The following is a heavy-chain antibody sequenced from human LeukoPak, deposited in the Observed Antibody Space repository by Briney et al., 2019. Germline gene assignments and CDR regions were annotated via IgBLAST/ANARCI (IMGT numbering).Heavy chain of an antibody. J-gene: IGHJ4*02. D-gene: IGHD1-26*01. V-gene: IGHV4-39*07. CDR3: ARGVGARGKLFDY. Sequence: SETLSLTCTVSGGSINSRSYYWGWIRQPPGRGLEWIGNIYYSGDSYYNPSLKSRVTISVDTSKNQFSLKLTSVTAADTAVYYCARGVGARGKLFDYWGQGTLVTVSS. CDR2: IYYSGDS. CDR1: GGSINSRSYY.